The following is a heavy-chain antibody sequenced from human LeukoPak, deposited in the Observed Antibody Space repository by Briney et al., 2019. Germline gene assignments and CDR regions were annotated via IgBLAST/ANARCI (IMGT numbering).Heavy chain of an antibody. Sequence: GGSLRLSCAASGFSFSDYAIYWVRQTPGKGLEWVAFIRYDGSNKIYADSVKGRFTISRDNSYNTVYLQMTGLRAEDTAVYYCARGHEYSSSRAYWGQGTLVTVSS. CDR3: ARGHEYSSSRAY. V-gene: IGHV3-30*02. D-gene: IGHD6-6*01. CDR1: GFSFSDYA. CDR2: IRYDGSNK. J-gene: IGHJ4*02.